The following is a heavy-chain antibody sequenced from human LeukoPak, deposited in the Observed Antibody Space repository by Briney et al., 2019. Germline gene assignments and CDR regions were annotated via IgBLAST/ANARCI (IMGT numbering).Heavy chain of an antibody. D-gene: IGHD3-22*01. J-gene: IGHJ3*02. CDR1: GFTFSSYW. Sequence: GGSLRLSCAASGFTFSSYWMHWVRQAPGKGLVWVSRINSAGSSTSYADSVKGRFTISRDNAKNTLYLQMNSLRAEDTAVYYCARVPYYDSSGPRGAFDIWGQGTMVTVSS. CDR3: ARVPYYDSSGPRGAFDI. V-gene: IGHV3-74*01. CDR2: INSAGSST.